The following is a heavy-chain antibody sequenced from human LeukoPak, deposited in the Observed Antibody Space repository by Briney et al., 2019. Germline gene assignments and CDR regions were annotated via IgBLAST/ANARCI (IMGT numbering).Heavy chain of an antibody. CDR3: ARGDYYLPFDH. V-gene: IGHV3-21*01. CDR2: ISGSSFNYI. J-gene: IGHJ5*02. D-gene: IGHD2/OR15-2a*01. CDR1: GFTFSAYN. Sequence: GGSLRLSCAASGFTFSAYNMVWVRQAPGKGLEWVARISGSSFNYINSADSVKGRFTVSRDNARNSLYLRMNSLRDEHTRVYYFARGDYYLPFDHWGQGNLVTVSS.